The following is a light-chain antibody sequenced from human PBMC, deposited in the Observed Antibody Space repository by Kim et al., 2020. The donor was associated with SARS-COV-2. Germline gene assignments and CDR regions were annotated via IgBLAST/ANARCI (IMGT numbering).Light chain of an antibody. J-gene: IGLJ3*02. V-gene: IGLV2-14*03. CDR3: NSYTSSSTRV. CDR1: RLGVGGYKY. CDR2: DGG. Sequence: ITTTGTGTRLGVGGYKYVSWYQQHPGKAPKLMFYDGGNRPSGLSSLFAGSESGNAASLTISGLQAEDEADYYCNSYTSSSTRVFGGGTKLTVL.